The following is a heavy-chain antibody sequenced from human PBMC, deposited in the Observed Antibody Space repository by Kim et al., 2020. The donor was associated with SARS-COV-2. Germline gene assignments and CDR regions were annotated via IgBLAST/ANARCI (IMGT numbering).Heavy chain of an antibody. CDR1: GGSFSGYY. CDR2: INHSGST. J-gene: IGHJ3*02. V-gene: IGHV4-34*01. D-gene: IGHD3-9*01. CDR3: ARGLGSYDILTGPPDAFAI. Sequence: SETLSLTCAVYGGSFSGYYWSWIRQPPGKGLEWIGEINHSGSTNYNPSLKSRVTISVATSKNQFSLKLSSVTAADTAVYYCARGLGSYDILTGPPDAFAIWGQGTMVTVSS.